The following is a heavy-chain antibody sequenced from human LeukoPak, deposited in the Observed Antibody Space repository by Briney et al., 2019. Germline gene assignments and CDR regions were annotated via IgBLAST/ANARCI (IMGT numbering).Heavy chain of an antibody. CDR1: GGSISSSSYY. CDR3: ARDSGGDGYNYFSVYYFDY. CDR2: IYYSGST. J-gene: IGHJ4*02. Sequence: KSSETLSLTCTVSGGSISSSSYYWGWIRQPPGKGLEWIGSIYYSGSTYYNPSLKSRVTISVDTSKNQFSLKLSSVTAADTAVYYCARDSGGDGYNYFSVYYFDYWGQGTLVTVSS. D-gene: IGHD5-24*01. V-gene: IGHV4-39*07.